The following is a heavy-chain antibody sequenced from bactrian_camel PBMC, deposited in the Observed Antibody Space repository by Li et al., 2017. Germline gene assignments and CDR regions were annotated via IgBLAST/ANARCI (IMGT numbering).Heavy chain of an antibody. D-gene: IGHD4*01. CDR2: IDKNGTP. J-gene: IGHJ4*01. Sequence: VQLVESGGGSVQAGGSLTLSCAVNVYIYSTNYLGWFRQAPGKEREGVASIDKNGTPTYADFVKGRFTISQDNAKSTLYLQMNNLKPEDTAKYNCAADWCPDLTGPPGIDYNMRPKFEGQGTQVTVS. CDR1: VYIYSTNY. V-gene: IGHV3S53*01.